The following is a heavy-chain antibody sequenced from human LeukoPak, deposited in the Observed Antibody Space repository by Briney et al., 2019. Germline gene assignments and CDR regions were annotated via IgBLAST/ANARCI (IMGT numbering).Heavy chain of an antibody. CDR2: ISTHNDIT. D-gene: IGHD3-3*01. CDR3: ARSLHSYDIRGGQCYGY. J-gene: IGHJ4*02. CDR1: GYTFTNIG. V-gene: IGHV1-18*01. Sequence: EASVKVSCKASGYTFTNIGISWVRQAPGQGLEWMGWISTHNDITDYAQKFHGRVTMTKDTSTATVYMELRSLTSDDTAVYFCARSLHSYDIRGGQCYGYWGQGTLVTVSS.